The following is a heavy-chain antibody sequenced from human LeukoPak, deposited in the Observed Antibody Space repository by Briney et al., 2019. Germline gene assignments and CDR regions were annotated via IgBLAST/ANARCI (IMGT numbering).Heavy chain of an antibody. CDR1: GYTFTSYY. Sequence: PEASVKVSCKASGYTFTSYYMHWVRQAPGQGLEWMGIINPSGGSTSYAQKFQGRVTMTRDTSTSTVYMELSSLRSEDTAVYYCARDPGGSSGYYYPSDYWGQGTLVTVSS. D-gene: IGHD3-22*01. J-gene: IGHJ4*02. CDR3: ARDPGGSSGYYYPSDY. CDR2: INPSGGST. V-gene: IGHV1-46*01.